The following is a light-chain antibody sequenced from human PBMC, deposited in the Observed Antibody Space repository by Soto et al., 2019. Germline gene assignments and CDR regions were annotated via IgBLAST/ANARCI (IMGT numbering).Light chain of an antibody. CDR3: QQRSDWLT. CDR1: QSVRSY. J-gene: IGKJ4*01. V-gene: IGKV3-11*01. Sequence: EIVLTQSPPTLSLSPGERATLSCRASQSVRSYLAWYQQKPGQAPRLLIYDASNRATGIPARFSGSGSGTDFTLTISSLEPEDFAVYYCQQRSDWLTVGGGTKVEIK. CDR2: DAS.